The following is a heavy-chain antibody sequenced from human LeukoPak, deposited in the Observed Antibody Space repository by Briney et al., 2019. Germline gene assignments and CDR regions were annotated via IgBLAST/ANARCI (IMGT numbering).Heavy chain of an antibody. J-gene: IGHJ4*02. CDR1: GYTFTGYY. CDR3: ARGGSTDSGDFDY. Sequence: ASVKASCKASGYTFTGYYMHWVRQAPGQGLEWMGWINPNSGGTNYAQKFQGWVTMTRDTSISTACMELSRLRSDDTAVYYCARGGSTDSGDFDYWGQGTLVTVSS. CDR2: INPNSGGT. V-gene: IGHV1-2*04. D-gene: IGHD4-17*01.